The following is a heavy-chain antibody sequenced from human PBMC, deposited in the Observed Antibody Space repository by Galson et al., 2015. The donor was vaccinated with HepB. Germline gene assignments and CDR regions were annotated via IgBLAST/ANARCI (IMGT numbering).Heavy chain of an antibody. V-gene: IGHV1-69*13. CDR2: IIPIFGTA. CDR3: ARSHNWNVRWFDP. Sequence: SVKVSCKASGGTFSSYAISWVRQAPGQGLEWMGGIIPIFGTANYAQKFQGRVTITADESTSTAYMELSSLRSEDTAVYYCARSHNWNVRWFDPWGQGTLVTVSS. D-gene: IGHD1-20*01. CDR1: GGTFSSYA. J-gene: IGHJ5*02.